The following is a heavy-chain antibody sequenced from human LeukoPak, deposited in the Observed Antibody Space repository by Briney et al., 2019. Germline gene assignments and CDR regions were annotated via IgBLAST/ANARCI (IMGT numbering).Heavy chain of an antibody. CDR1: GGSISSYY. CDR3: ARDRPAAAAALGAFDI. Sequence: TSETLSLTCTVSGGSISSYYWSWIRQPPGKGLEWIGYIYYSGSTNYNPSLKSRVTISVDTSKNQFSLKLSSVTAADTAVYYCARDRPAAAAALGAFDIWGQGTMVTVSS. J-gene: IGHJ3*02. V-gene: IGHV4-59*12. CDR2: IYYSGST. D-gene: IGHD6-13*01.